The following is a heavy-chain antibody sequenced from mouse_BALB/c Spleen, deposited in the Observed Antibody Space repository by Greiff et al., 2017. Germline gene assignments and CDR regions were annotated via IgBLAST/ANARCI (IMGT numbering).Heavy chain of an antibody. CDR2: IDPANGNT. V-gene: IGHV14-3*02. D-gene: IGHD1-1*01. CDR3: ARHYGSSYIFDY. J-gene: IGHJ2*01. CDR1: GFNIKDTY. Sequence: VQLQQSGAELVKPGASVKLSCTASGFNIKDTYMHWVKQRPEQGLEWIGRIDPANGNTKYDPKFQGKATITADASSNTAYLQLSSLTSEDTAVYYCARHYGSSYIFDYWGQGTTLTVSS.